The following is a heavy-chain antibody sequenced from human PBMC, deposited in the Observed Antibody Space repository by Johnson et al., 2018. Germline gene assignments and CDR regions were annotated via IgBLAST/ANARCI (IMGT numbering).Heavy chain of an antibody. D-gene: IGHD1-26*01. CDR2: MNPNSGNT. Sequence: VQLVESGAEVKKPGASVKVSCKASGYTFTSYDINWVRQATGQGLEWMGWMNPNSGNTGYAQKFQGRVTMTRNTSISTAYMELSSLRSEDTAVYYCAREDWRRGDYSYYCMDVWGQGTTVTVSS. CDR1: GYTFTSYD. CDR3: AREDWRRGDYSYYCMDV. V-gene: IGHV1-8*01. J-gene: IGHJ6*02.